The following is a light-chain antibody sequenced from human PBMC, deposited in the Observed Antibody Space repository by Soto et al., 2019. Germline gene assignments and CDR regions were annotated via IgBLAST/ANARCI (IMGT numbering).Light chain of an antibody. Sequence: EIVLTQSPGTLSLSPGERATLSCRASQSVSSSYLAWYQQKPGQAPRLLIYGASSRATGIPDRLSGSGSGTDFTLTISRLEPEDFAVYYCQQYGSSPSYTFGQGTKLEIK. V-gene: IGKV3-20*01. J-gene: IGKJ2*01. CDR3: QQYGSSPSYT. CDR2: GAS. CDR1: QSVSSSY.